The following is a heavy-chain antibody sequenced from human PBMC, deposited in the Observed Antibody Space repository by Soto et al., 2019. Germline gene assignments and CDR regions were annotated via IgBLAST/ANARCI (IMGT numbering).Heavy chain of an antibody. CDR1: GYTFRNYI. V-gene: IGHV1-18*01. CDR2: ISPYNGNT. CDR3: ARYCDSNASYARYYYAMDA. J-gene: IGHJ6*02. D-gene: IGHD3-16*01. Sequence: QVQLVQSAGEVKKPGASAIVSCQASGYTFRNYIIAWLRQAPGQGLEWMGWISPYNGNTNYARQFPDRLTLTPDTPTSAVFLVVNNQRSDDPATYYCARYCDSNASYARYYYAMDAWGQETTV.